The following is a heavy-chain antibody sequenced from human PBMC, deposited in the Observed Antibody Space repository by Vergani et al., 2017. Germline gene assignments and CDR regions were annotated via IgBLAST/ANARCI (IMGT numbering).Heavy chain of an antibody. CDR3: AKHFRGWGIDY. D-gene: IGHD3-16*01. CDR1: GFILSNYD. Sequence: QVQLVESGGGVVQRGGSLRLSCATSGFILSNYDMPWIRQGPGKGLEFVAFIQFDGSNQYYADSVKGRFTLSRDFSKNTLYLQMNSLRTDDTATYYCAKHFRGWGIDYWGQGTQVIVSS. CDR2: IQFDGSNQ. V-gene: IGHV3-30*02. J-gene: IGHJ4*02.